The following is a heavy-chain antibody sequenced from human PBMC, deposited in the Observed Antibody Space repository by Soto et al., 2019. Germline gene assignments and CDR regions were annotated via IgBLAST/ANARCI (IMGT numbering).Heavy chain of an antibody. CDR2: INVYNGNT. CDR3: ARGVGSGSYYNQYNWFDP. CDR1: GYTFTNYG. V-gene: IGHV1-18*01. Sequence: QVQLVQSGGEVKKPGASVKVSCKASGYTFTNYGISWVRQAPGQGLEWMGWINVYNGNTKYAQKVQGRVTMTTDTSTNKAYMELRSLRSDDTAVYYCARGVGSGSYYNQYNWFDPWGQGTLVTVSS. D-gene: IGHD3-10*01. J-gene: IGHJ5*02.